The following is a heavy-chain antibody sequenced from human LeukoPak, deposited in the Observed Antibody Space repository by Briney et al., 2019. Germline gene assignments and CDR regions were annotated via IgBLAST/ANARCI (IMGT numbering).Heavy chain of an antibody. CDR3: TTDSPYYDILTGYYTLVFDY. J-gene: IGHJ4*02. CDR2: IRYDGSNK. Sequence: GGSLRLSCAASGFTFSYYGMHWVRQAPGKGLEWVAFIRYDGSNKYYADSVKGRFTISRDNSKNTLYLQMNSLKTEDTAVYYCTTDSPYYDILTGYYTLVFDYWGQGTLVTVSS. CDR1: GFTFSYYG. D-gene: IGHD3-9*01. V-gene: IGHV3-30*02.